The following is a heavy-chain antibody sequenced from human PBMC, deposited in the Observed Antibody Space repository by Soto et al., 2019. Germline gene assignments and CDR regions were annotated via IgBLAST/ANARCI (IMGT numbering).Heavy chain of an antibody. CDR2: IIPIFGTA. Sequence: SVKVSCKASGGTFSSYAISWVRQAPGQGLEWMGGIIPIFGTANYAQKFQGRVTITADESTSTAYMELSSLRSEDTAVYYCAREMKRNSGDIVVVPAALRGYYYGMDVWGQGTTVTVSS. D-gene: IGHD2-2*01. CDR3: AREMKRNSGDIVVVPAALRGYYYGMDV. CDR1: GGTFSSYA. V-gene: IGHV1-69*13. J-gene: IGHJ6*02.